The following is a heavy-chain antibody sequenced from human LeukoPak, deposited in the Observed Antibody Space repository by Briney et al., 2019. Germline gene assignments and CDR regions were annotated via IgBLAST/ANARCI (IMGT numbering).Heavy chain of an antibody. CDR3: AREAELELLPNWFDP. Sequence: SETLSLTCTVSGGSISSSSYYWGWIRQPPGNGLEWIGSIYYSGGTYYNPSLKSRVTISVDTSKNQFSLKLSSVTAADTAVYYCAREAELELLPNWFDPWGQGTLVTVSS. CDR1: GGSISSSSYY. V-gene: IGHV4-39*07. D-gene: IGHD1-7*01. J-gene: IGHJ5*02. CDR2: IYYSGGT.